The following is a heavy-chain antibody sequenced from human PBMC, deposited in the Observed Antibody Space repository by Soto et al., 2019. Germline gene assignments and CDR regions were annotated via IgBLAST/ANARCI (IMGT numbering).Heavy chain of an antibody. V-gene: IGHV4-34*01. D-gene: IGHD6-13*01. CDR1: GGSFSGYY. CDR3: ARGQRPLYSGSWYRIGY. Sequence: QVQLQQWGAGLLKPSETLSLTCAVYGGSFSGYYWSWIRQPPGKGLEGIGEINHSGSTNYNPSRQTRVTRSVDTSKNQFSLKLGSVTAAETAVYYCARGQRPLYSGSWYRIGYWGQGTLVTVSS. CDR2: INHSGST. J-gene: IGHJ4*02.